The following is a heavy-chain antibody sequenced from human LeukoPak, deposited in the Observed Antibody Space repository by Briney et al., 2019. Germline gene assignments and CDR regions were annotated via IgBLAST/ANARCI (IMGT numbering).Heavy chain of an antibody. CDR3: ASCSTSCPERDYYYYGMDV. CDR2: IHTSGDT. Sequence: GGSLRLSCAASGLTGSHNYVSWVRQAPGKGLEWVSAIHTSGDTCYADSVKGRFTISRDNSKNTLYLQMNSLRAEDTAVYYCASCSTSCPERDYYYYGMDVWGQGTTVTVSS. D-gene: IGHD2-2*01. J-gene: IGHJ6*02. V-gene: IGHV3-53*01. CDR1: GLTGSHNY.